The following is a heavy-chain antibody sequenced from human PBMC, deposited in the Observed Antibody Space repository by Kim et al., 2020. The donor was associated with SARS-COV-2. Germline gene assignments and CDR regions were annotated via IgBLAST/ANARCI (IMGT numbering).Heavy chain of an antibody. CDR3: AKEGTTTYYSHIDY. CDR2: INPAGGAT. V-gene: IGHV1-46*01. Sequence: ASVKVSCKASGYTFTTYFIHWVRQAPGQGLEWVGIINPAGGATTYAPKFQGRVTMTRDTSTSTVYMELSSLGSEDTAVYYCAKEGTTTYYSHIDYWGQGTLVTVSS. J-gene: IGHJ4*02. CDR1: GYTFTTYF. D-gene: IGHD3-10*01.